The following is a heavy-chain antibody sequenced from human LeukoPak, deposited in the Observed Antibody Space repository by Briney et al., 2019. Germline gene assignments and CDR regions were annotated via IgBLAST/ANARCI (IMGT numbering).Heavy chain of an antibody. Sequence: PGGSLRLSCAASGFTFSSYWMSWVRQAPGKGLEWVANIKQDGSEKYYVDSVKGRFTISRDNAKNSLYLQLSSLRAEDTAVYYCARDVDTSMAYYFDCWGQGTLVTVSS. CDR2: IKQDGSEK. CDR1: GFTFSSYW. CDR3: ARDVDTSMAYYFDC. D-gene: IGHD5-18*01. V-gene: IGHV3-7*04. J-gene: IGHJ4*02.